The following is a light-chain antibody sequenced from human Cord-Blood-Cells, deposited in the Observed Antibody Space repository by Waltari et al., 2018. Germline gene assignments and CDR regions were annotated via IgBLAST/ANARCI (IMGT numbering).Light chain of an antibody. V-gene: IGKV3-15*01. Sequence: EIVMTQSPATPSVSPGERATLPCRASQSVSSNLAWYHQKPGQAPRLLIYGASTRATGIPARFSGSGSGTEFTLTISSLQSEDFAVYYCQQYNNWPPYSFGQGTKLEIK. CDR1: QSVSSN. CDR2: GAS. J-gene: IGKJ2*03. CDR3: QQYNNWPPYS.